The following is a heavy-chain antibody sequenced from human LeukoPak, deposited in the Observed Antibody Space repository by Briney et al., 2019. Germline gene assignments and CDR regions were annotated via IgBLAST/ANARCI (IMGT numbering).Heavy chain of an antibody. D-gene: IGHD5-18*01. V-gene: IGHV1-18*01. J-gene: IGHJ4*02. CDR2: ISAYNGNT. Sequence: GASVNVSCKASGYTFTSYGISGVRQARGQGREWMGWISAYNGNTNYAQKLQGRVTMTTDTSTSTAYMELRSLRSDDTAVYYCARGIQLWLPDAYFDYWGQGTLVTVSS. CDR3: ARGIQLWLPDAYFDY. CDR1: GYTFTSYG.